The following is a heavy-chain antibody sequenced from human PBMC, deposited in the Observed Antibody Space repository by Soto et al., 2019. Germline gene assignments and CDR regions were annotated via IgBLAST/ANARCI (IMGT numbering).Heavy chain of an antibody. J-gene: IGHJ5*02. D-gene: IGHD3-3*01. Sequence: GGSLRLSCAASGFTFSSYWMSWVRQAPGKWLEWVANIKQDGSEKYYVDSVKGRFTISRDNAKNSLYLQMNSLRAEDTAVYYCARDYPTNYDFWSGSHPRHKYNWFDPWGQGXLVTVYS. V-gene: IGHV3-7*01. CDR1: GFTFSSYW. CDR3: ARDYPTNYDFWSGSHPRHKYNWFDP. CDR2: IKQDGSEK.